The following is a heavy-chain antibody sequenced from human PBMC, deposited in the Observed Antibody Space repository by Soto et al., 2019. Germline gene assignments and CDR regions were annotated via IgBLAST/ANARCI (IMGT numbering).Heavy chain of an antibody. CDR1: GGSFSYYA. V-gene: IGHV1-69*01. CDR3: ARSGEAYYDVLTGYYKGSWFDP. Sequence: QVQLVQSGAEVRRTVSSVKVSCKASGGSFSYYAFSWVRQGPGQGLEWMGGIIPLFGTTKYAQTFQGRVTITADESTKIVYMELSRLRSEDTAVYYCARSGEAYYDVLTGYYKGSWFDPWGQGTLVTVSS. CDR2: IIPLFGTT. D-gene: IGHD3-9*01. J-gene: IGHJ5*02.